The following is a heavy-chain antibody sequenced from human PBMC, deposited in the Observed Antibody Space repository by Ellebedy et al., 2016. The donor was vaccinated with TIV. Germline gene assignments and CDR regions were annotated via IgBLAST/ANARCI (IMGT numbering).Heavy chain of an antibody. CDR1: GFTFSSYA. CDR2: ISWNSGSI. D-gene: IGHD6-13*01. CDR3: AKDIGGIAAALFQH. V-gene: IGHV3-9*01. Sequence: GGSLRLXXAASGFTFSSYAMHWVRQAPGKGLEWVSGISWNSGSIGYADSVKGRFTISRDNAKNSLYLQMNSLRAEDTALYYCAKDIGGIAAALFQHWGQGTLVTVSS. J-gene: IGHJ1*01.